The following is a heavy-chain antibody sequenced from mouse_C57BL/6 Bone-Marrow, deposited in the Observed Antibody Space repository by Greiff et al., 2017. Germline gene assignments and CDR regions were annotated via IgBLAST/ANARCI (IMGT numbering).Heavy chain of an antibody. D-gene: IGHD2-4*01. Sequence: EVKLVESGPGLVKPSQSLSLTCSVTGYSITSGYYWNWIRQFPGNKLEWMGYISYDGSNNYNPSLKNRISITRDTSKNQFFLKLNSVTTEDTATYYCAREGGLRREFAYWGQGTLVTVSA. J-gene: IGHJ3*01. CDR2: ISYDGSN. V-gene: IGHV3-6*01. CDR1: GYSITSGYY. CDR3: AREGGLRREFAY.